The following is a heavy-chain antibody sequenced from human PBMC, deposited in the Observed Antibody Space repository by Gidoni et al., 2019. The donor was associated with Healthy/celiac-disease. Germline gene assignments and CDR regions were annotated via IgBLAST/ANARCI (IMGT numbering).Heavy chain of an antibody. CDR3: AKDLPPYGSGREGGMDV. V-gene: IGHV3-30*18. D-gene: IGHD3-10*01. CDR2: ISYDGSNK. CDR1: GFTFSSYG. Sequence: QVQLVESGGGVVQPGRSLRLYCAASGFTFSSYGMHWVRQAPGKGLEWVAVISYDGSNKYYADSVKGRFTISRDNSKNTLYLQMNSLRAEDTAVYYCAKDLPPYGSGREGGMDVWGQGTTVTVSS. J-gene: IGHJ6*02.